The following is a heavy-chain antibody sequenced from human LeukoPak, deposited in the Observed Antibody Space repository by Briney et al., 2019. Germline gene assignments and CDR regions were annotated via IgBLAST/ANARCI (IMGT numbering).Heavy chain of an antibody. CDR3: ARWGDGYHLSPWDY. Sequence: GGSLRLSCAASGITVSSNYMSWVRQAPGKGLEWVSVIYTGGSAYYADSVKGRFTISRDNTKNSLYLQMNSLRAEDTAVYYGARWGDGYHLSPWDYWGQGTLVTVSS. J-gene: IGHJ4*02. V-gene: IGHV3-66*01. D-gene: IGHD5-24*01. CDR1: GITVSSNY. CDR2: IYTGGSA.